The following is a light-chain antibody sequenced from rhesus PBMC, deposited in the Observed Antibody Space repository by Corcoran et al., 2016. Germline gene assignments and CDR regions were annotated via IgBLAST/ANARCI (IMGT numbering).Light chain of an antibody. J-gene: IGKJ4*01. CDR1: ENVNNY. CDR2: KAS. CDR3: QHSYGTPVT. V-gene: IGKV1-74*01. Sequence: DIQMTQSPSSLSASVGDRVTITCRASENVNNYLHWYQQKPGKAPKLLIYKASISQSGVPSRFSGRGSGTDFSLTISSLQPEDFATYYCQHSYGTPVTFGGGTRVEVK.